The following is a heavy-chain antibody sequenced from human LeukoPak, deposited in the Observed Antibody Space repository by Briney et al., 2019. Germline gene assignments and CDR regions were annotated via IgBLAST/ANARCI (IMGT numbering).Heavy chain of an antibody. J-gene: IGHJ6*02. Sequence: SVKVSCKASGGTFSSYAISWVRQAPGQGLEWMGRIIPILGIANYAQKFQGRVTITADKSTSTAYMELSSLRSEDTAVYYCGRETTDTAMVDIAGYYGMDGLGQGAKV. D-gene: IGHD5-18*01. CDR2: IIPILGIA. V-gene: IGHV1-69*04. CDR1: GGTFSSYA. CDR3: GRETTDTAMVDIAGYYGMDG.